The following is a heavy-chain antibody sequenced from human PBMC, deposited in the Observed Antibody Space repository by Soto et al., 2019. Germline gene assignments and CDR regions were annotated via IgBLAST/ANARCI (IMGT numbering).Heavy chain of an antibody. V-gene: IGHV3-13*01. CDR3: ARVGYSSSWPNFDY. Sequence: EVQLVESGGGLVQPGGSLRLSCAASGFTFSSYDMHWVRQATGKGLEWVSAIGTAGDTYYPGSVKGRFTISRENAKNSLYRQMNSLRAEDTAVYYCARVGYSSSWPNFDYWGQGTLVTVSS. CDR2: IGTAGDT. CDR1: GFTFSSYD. J-gene: IGHJ4*02. D-gene: IGHD6-13*01.